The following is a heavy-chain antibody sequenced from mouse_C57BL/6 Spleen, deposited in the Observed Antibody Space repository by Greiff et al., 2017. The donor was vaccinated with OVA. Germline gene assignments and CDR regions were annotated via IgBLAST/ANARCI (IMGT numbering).Heavy chain of an antibody. CDR3: ARGGYGYDGAMDY. V-gene: IGHV1-42*01. CDR2: INPSTGGT. J-gene: IGHJ4*01. CDR1: GYSFTGYY. Sequence: EVQLQQSGPELVKPGASVKISCKASGYSFTGYYMNWVKQSPEKSLEWIGEINPSTGGTTYNQKFKAKATLTVDKSSSTAYMQLKSLTSEDSAVYYCARGGYGYDGAMDYWGQGTSVTVSS. D-gene: IGHD2-2*01.